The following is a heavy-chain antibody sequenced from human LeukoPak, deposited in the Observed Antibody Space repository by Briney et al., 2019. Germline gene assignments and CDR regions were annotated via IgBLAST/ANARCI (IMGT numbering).Heavy chain of an antibody. Sequence: PGGSLRLSCEASGFNFDDYGMSWVRQAPGKGLVWVSRIYVDGRTTNYADSVKGRFTISRDNAKNTVYLEMNSLSVEDTATYYCIRDFRSADLWGQGTLVTVTS. J-gene: IGHJ5*02. CDR2: IYVDGRTT. CDR1: GFNFDDYG. CDR3: IRDFRSADL. V-gene: IGHV3-74*01.